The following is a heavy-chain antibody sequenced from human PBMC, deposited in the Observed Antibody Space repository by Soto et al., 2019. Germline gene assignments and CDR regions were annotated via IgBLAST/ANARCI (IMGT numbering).Heavy chain of an antibody. CDR1: GYTFTSYG. V-gene: IGHV1-18*01. CDR2: IGAYNGNT. Sequence: QVQLVQSGAEVEQPGASVKVACKASGYTFTSYGISWVRQAPGQGLERMGWIGAYNGNTNDAQKLHGRVTKTTDTSTTTAYIALRSLTSDDTAVYYCARAVVYVLAPAAATPIDYWGQGTLVTVSS. D-gene: IGHD2-2*01. CDR3: ARAVVYVLAPAAATPIDY. J-gene: IGHJ4*02.